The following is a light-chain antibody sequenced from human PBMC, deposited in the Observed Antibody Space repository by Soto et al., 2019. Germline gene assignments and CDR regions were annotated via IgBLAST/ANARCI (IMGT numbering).Light chain of an antibody. CDR1: QSLLHSNGYNY. Sequence: DIVMTQSPLSLPVTPGEPASISCRSSQSLLHSNGYNYLDWYLQKPGQSPQLLIYLGSNRASGVPDRFSGSGSGTDFTLKISRVEAEDVGVYYCMQALQXRWTYGQGTKV. V-gene: IGKV2-28*01. CDR2: LGS. J-gene: IGKJ1*01. CDR3: MQALQXRWT.